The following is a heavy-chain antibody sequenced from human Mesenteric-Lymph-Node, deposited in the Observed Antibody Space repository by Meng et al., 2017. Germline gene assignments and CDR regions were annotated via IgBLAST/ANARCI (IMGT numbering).Heavy chain of an antibody. Sequence: QVQLQESGPGLVKPSQPLSLTCTVSGGSISSGGYYWSWIRQHPGKGLEWIGYIYYSGSTYYNPSLKSLVTISVDTSKNQFSLKLSSVTAADTAVYYCARATLGITSYFDYWGQGTLVTVSS. CDR3: ARATLGITSYFDY. CDR1: GGSISSGGYY. V-gene: IGHV4-31*01. J-gene: IGHJ4*02. CDR2: IYYSGST. D-gene: IGHD2-2*01.